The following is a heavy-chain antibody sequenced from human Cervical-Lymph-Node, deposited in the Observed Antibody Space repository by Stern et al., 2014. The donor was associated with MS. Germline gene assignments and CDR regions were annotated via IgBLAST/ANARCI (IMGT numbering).Heavy chain of an antibody. V-gene: IGHV2-5*02. D-gene: IGHD1-26*01. Sequence: VTFGESGPTLVRPTQTLTLTCTFSGFSLRPSGGGVGWIRQPPGTALEWLALIYWDDDKRYSPSLKSRLTITKDTSKNQVVLTMTNMDPVDTATYYCAHLVVGDNWFDPWGQGTLVTVSS. CDR3: AHLVVGDNWFDP. CDR1: GFSLRPSGGG. CDR2: IYWDDDK. J-gene: IGHJ5*02.